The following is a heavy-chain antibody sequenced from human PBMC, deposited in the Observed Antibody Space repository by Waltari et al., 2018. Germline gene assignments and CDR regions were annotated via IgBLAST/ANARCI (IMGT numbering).Heavy chain of an antibody. J-gene: IGHJ4*02. CDR3: ARERSVTGKGNLDY. D-gene: IGHD3-10*01. V-gene: IGHV3-48*03. CDR1: GFTFSSYE. Sequence: EVQLVESGGGLVQPGGSLRLSCAASGFTFSSYEMNWVRQAPGKGLGWVSYIRSGGTNMFYAESVKGRFTISRDNAKNSLYLHMNSLRVEDTAVYYCARERSVTGKGNLDYWGQGTLVTVSS. CDR2: IRSGGTNM.